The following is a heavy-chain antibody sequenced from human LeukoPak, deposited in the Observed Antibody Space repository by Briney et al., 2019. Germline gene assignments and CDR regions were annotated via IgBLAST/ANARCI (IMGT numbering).Heavy chain of an antibody. D-gene: IGHD6-13*01. CDR1: GFTFSICA. CDR2: ISGSGSSI. Sequence: PGGSLRLSCAASGFTFSICAMSWVRQAPGKGLEWGSVISGSGSSIYYADSVKGRFTISRDNSKNTLYLQMNRLRDEDTAVYYCARTPAGTPYYYYGMDVWGQGTTVPVSS. J-gene: IGHJ6*02. V-gene: IGHV3-23*01. CDR3: ARTPAGTPYYYYGMDV.